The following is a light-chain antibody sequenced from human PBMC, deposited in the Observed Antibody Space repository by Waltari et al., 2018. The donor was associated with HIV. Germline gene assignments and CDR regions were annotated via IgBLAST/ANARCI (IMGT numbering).Light chain of an antibody. CDR1: QNSNW. CDR3: QQFSSFSGT. CDR2: KAS. J-gene: IGKJ1*01. Sequence: DIQMTQSPSTLSASVGDRVSFTCRASQNSNWLAWYQQKPGQAPKLLLYKASTLESGVPSRFSGSGSGTEFTLTISSLQPDDFATYFCQQFSSFSGTFGQGTKVEIK. V-gene: IGKV1-5*03.